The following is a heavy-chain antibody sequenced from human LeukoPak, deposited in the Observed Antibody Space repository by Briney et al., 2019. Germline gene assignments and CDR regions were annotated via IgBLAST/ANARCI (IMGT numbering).Heavy chain of an antibody. CDR2: IYYSGST. J-gene: IGHJ5*02. CDR3: AREVTISWNWFDP. Sequence: SETLSLTCTVSGASINSGGYYWSWIRQPPGKGLEWIGSIYYSGSTYYNPSLKSRVTISVDTSKNQFSLKLSSVTAADTAVYYCAREVTISWNWFDPWGQGTLVTVSS. D-gene: IGHD3-3*01. V-gene: IGHV4-39*02. CDR1: GASINSGGYY.